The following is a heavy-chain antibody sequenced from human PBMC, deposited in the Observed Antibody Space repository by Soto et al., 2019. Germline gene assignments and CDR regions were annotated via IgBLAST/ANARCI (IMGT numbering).Heavy chain of an antibody. J-gene: IGHJ4*02. V-gene: IGHV1-2*04. CDR1: GYTFTGYY. D-gene: IGHD5-18*01. CDR2: INPNSGGT. Sequence: ASVKVSCKASGYTFTGYYMHWVLQAPGQGLEWMGWINPNSGGTNYAQKFQGWVTMTRDTSISTAYMELRRLRSDDTAVYYCARDLDTAMVPTANWGQGTLVTVSS. CDR3: ARDLDTAMVPTAN.